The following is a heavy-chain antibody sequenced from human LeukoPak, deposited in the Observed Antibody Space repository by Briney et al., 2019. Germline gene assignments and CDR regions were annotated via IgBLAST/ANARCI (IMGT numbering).Heavy chain of an antibody. CDR1: GYSISSGYY. CDR3: GSKGGYSSSPFGFDY. Sequence: PSETLSLTCTVSGYSISSGYYWGWIRQPPGKGLEWIGSIYHSGSTYYNPSLKSRVTISVDTSKNQFSLKLSSVTAADTAVYYCGSKGGYSSSPFGFDYWGQGTLVTVSS. D-gene: IGHD6-6*01. V-gene: IGHV4-38-2*02. J-gene: IGHJ4*02. CDR2: IYHSGST.